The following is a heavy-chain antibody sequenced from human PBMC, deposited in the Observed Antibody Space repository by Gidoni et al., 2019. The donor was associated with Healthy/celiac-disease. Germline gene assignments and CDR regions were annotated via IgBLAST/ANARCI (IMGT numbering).Heavy chain of an antibody. CDR1: GGPFSIYA. Sequence: QVQLVQSGAEVKKPGSSVKVSCKASGGPFSIYAISWVRQAPGQGLEWMGRIIPILGIANYAQKFQGRVTITADKSTSTAYMELSSLRSEDTAVYYCARDWGGYGDYYFWFDPWGQGTLVTVSS. D-gene: IGHD4-17*01. V-gene: IGHV1-69*04. CDR3: ARDWGGYGDYYFWFDP. CDR2: IIPILGIA. J-gene: IGHJ5*02.